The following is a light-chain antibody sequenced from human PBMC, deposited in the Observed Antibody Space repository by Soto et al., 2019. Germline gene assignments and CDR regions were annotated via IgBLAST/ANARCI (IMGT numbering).Light chain of an antibody. CDR1: SSDVGGYNY. CDR3: TSYSSSSTLYV. J-gene: IGLJ1*01. V-gene: IGLV2-14*01. Sequence: ALTQPASVSGSPGQSITISCTGTSSDVGGYNYVSWYQQHPGKVPQLMIYEVSNRPSGVSNRFSGSKSGNTASLTISGLQADDEADYYCTSYSSSSTLYVFGPGTKVTVL. CDR2: EVS.